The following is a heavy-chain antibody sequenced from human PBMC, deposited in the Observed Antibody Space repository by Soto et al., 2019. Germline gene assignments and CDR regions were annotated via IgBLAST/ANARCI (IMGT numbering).Heavy chain of an antibody. Sequence: GRSLRLSCAASGFTISNYGMHWVRQAPGKGLEWVAVISYDGTITYYADSVKCRFTISRDNSKNTLYLQMNSLRTEDTAVYYCATTRVGPCSSSICFSGIFDGMDVWGQGNTVTVSS. D-gene: IGHD2-2*01. CDR2: ISYDGTIT. CDR3: ATTRVGPCSSSICFSGIFDGMDV. J-gene: IGHJ6*02. CDR1: GFTISNYG. V-gene: IGHV3-30-3*01.